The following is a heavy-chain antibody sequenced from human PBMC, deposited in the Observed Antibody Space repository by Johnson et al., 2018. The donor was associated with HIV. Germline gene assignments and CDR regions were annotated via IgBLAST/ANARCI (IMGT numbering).Heavy chain of an antibody. CDR3: ARAGFWAVGDSSGYNDDAFDI. V-gene: IGHV3-64*01. CDR2: TSSNGGST. D-gene: IGHD3-22*01. Sequence: VQLVESGGGLVQPGGSLRLSCAASGFTFSSYAMHWVRQAPGKGLEYVSATSSNGGSTYYATSVKGRFSISRDNSKNTLYLHLNSLRAEDTAVYYCARAGFWAVGDSSGYNDDAFDIWGQGTMVTVSS. J-gene: IGHJ3*02. CDR1: GFTFSSYA.